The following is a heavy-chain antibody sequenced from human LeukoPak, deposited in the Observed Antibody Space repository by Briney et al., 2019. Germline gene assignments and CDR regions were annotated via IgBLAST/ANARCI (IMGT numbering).Heavy chain of an antibody. V-gene: IGHV4-34*01. J-gene: IGHJ4*02. Sequence: KPSETLSLTCAVYGGSFSGYYWSWIRQPPGKGLEWIGEINHSGSTNYNPSLKSRVTISVDTSKNQFSLKLSSVTAADTAVYYCARGQYCSGGSCYTYWGQGTLVTVSS. CDR3: ARGQYCSGGSCYTY. CDR2: INHSGST. CDR1: GGSFSGYY. D-gene: IGHD2-15*01.